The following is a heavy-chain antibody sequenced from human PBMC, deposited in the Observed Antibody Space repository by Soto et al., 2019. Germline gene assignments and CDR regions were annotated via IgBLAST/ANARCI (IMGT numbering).Heavy chain of an antibody. V-gene: IGHV3-23*01. J-gene: IGHJ3*02. Sequence: LRHSFPASRLIWRSYYMNWFVQAPGKGLEWVSTILSDGRTCYVGSVKGRFAISRDSSNNMVYLQMNRLTAGDTSLYYSAKATATGGGAFDICGQATSVT. CDR1: RLIWRSYY. CDR3: AKATATGGGAFDI. CDR2: ILSDGRT. D-gene: IGHD2-8*02.